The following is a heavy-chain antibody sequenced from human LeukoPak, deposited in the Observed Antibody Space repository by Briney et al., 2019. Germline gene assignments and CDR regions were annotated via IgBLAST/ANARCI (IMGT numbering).Heavy chain of an antibody. CDR1: GFTFSSYG. V-gene: IGHV3-33*01. Sequence: PGGSLRLSCAASGFTFSSYGMHWVRQAPGKGLEWVAVIWYDGSNKYYADSVKGRFTISRDNSKDTLYLQMNSLRAEDTAVYYCARDTAAGILGSDYWGQGTLVTVSS. J-gene: IGHJ4*02. D-gene: IGHD6-13*01. CDR2: IWYDGSNK. CDR3: ARDTAAGILGSDY.